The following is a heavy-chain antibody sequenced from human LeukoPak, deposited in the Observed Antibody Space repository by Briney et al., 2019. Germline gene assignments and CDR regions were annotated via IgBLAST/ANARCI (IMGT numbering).Heavy chain of an antibody. J-gene: IGHJ6*03. CDR3: ARDKREILYYYMDV. V-gene: IGHV4-30-2*01. Sequence: SQTLSLTCTVSGGSISSGGYYWSWIRQPPGKGLEWIGYIYHSGSTYYNPSLKSRVTISVDRSKNQFSLKLSSVTAADTAVYYCARDKREILYYYMDVWGKGTTVTVSS. CDR2: IYHSGST. CDR1: GGSISSGGYY.